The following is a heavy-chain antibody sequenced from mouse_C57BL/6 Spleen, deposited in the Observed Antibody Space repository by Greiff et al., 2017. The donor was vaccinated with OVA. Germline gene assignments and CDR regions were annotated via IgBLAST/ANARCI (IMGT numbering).Heavy chain of an antibody. J-gene: IGHJ4*01. D-gene: IGHD4-1*01. V-gene: IGHV1-69*01. CDR3: ARRGTGRNAMDY. Sequence: QVQLQQPGAELVMPGASVKLSCKASGYTFTSYWMHWVKQRPGQGLEWIGELDPSDSYTNYNQKFKGKSTLTVDKSSSTAYMQLSSLTSEDSAVYYCARRGTGRNAMDYWGQGTSVTVSS. CDR2: LDPSDSYT. CDR1: GYTFTSYW.